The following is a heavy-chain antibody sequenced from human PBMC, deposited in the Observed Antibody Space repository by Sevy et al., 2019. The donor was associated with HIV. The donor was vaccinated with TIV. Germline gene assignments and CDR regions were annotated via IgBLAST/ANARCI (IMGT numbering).Heavy chain of an antibody. CDR2: ISGSGGST. Sequence: GGSLRLSCAASGFTFSNYAMSWVRQAPGKGLEWVSAISGSGGSTYYADSVKGRFTISRDNSKNTLFVQMNSLRAEDTAVYFCAKWSELPSSPFDYWGQGTLVTVSS. V-gene: IGHV3-23*01. J-gene: IGHJ4*02. CDR3: AKWSELPSSPFDY. D-gene: IGHD1-26*01. CDR1: GFTFSNYA.